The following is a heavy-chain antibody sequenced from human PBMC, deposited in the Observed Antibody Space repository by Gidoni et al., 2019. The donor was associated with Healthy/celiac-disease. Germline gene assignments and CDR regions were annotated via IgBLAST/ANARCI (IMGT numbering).Heavy chain of an antibody. Sequence: QVQLVQSGAEVKKPGASVKVSCKASGYTFTSYAMHWVRQAPGQRLEWMGWINAGNGNTKYSQKFQGRVTITRDTSASTAYMELSSLRSEDTAVYYCARDGRTQGSGWYVYYYYGMDVWGQGTTVTVSS. V-gene: IGHV1-3*01. CDR1: GYTFTSYA. CDR3: ARDGRTQGSGWYVYYYYGMDV. J-gene: IGHJ6*02. CDR2: INAGNGNT. D-gene: IGHD6-19*01.